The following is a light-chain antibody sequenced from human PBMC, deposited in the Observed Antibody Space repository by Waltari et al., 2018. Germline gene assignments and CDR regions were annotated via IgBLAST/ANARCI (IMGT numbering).Light chain of an antibody. Sequence: YVVTQPPSVSVTPGQTATLTCGGENIETKSVNWYQQKPGQAPFLVMFYDNDRPAGIPERFSGPSSGNTAALTINWVEAGDEADYHCQVWDDFIESGVFGGGTRLSVL. CDR2: YDN. CDR3: QVWDDFIESGV. CDR1: NIETKS. J-gene: IGLJ3*02. V-gene: IGLV3-21*04.